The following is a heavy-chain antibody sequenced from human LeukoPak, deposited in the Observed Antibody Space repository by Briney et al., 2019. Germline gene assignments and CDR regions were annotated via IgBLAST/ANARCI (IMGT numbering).Heavy chain of an antibody. Sequence: SETLSLTCAVSGASISRSIWWSWVRQPPGKGLEWIGEIYHGGSTNYNPSLRSRVTISVDKSKNQFSLNLSSVTAADTAVYYCARGEEYGSGTVHFDYWGQGTLVTVSS. D-gene: IGHD3-10*01. CDR3: ARGEEYGSGTVHFDY. CDR2: IYHGGST. J-gene: IGHJ4*02. CDR1: GASISRSIW. V-gene: IGHV4-4*02.